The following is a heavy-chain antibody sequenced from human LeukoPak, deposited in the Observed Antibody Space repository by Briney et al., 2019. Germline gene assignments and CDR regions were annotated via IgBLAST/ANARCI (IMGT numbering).Heavy chain of an antibody. J-gene: IGHJ4*02. V-gene: IGHV1-69*04. CDR1: GYTFTSYY. D-gene: IGHD2-2*02. CDR2: IIPILGIA. CDR3: ARDPPNCSSTSCYIRARDPYFDY. Sequence: SVKVSCKASGYTFTSYYMHWVRQAPGQGLEWMGRIIPILGIANYAQKFQGRVTITADKSTSTAYMELSSLRSEDTAVYYCARDPPNCSSTSCYIRARDPYFDYWGQGTLVTVSS.